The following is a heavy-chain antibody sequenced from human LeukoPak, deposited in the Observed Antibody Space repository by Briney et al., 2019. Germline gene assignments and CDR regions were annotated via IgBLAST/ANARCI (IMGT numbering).Heavy chain of an antibody. V-gene: IGHV3-74*01. J-gene: IGHJ4*02. D-gene: IGHD1-26*01. Sequence: GGSLRLSCAASGFTFSSYWMHWVRQAPGKGLVWVSRINSDGSSTTYADSVKGRFTISRDNAKNTLYLQMSSLRAEDTAVYYCARGAGCYYFDYWVQGTLVTVSS. CDR3: ARGAGCYYFDY. CDR1: GFTFSSYW. CDR2: INSDGSST.